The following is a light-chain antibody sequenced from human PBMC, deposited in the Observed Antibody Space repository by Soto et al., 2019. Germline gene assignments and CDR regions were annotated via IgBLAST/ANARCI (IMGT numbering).Light chain of an antibody. CDR3: QQYHNWLT. Sequence: EIVMTQSPATLSVSPGERATLSCRASQSVNSNLAWYQQKPGQAPRLLIYAASTRATGIPARFSGSGSGTEFTLTISSLQSEDVAVYYCQQYHNWLTFGGGTKVEIK. J-gene: IGKJ4*01. V-gene: IGKV3-15*01. CDR1: QSVNSN. CDR2: AAS.